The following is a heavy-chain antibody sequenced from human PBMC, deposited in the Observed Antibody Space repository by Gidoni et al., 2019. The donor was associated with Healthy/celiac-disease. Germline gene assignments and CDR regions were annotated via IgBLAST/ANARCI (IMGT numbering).Heavy chain of an antibody. CDR3: ARQGCSGGSCYSAVGYFDL. CDR2: IYPGDSDN. D-gene: IGHD2-15*01. Sequence: EVQLVQSGAEVTKRGESLKISCKSSGYSFTSSWLGWVRQMPGKGLEWMGIIYPGDSDNRYSPSFQGQVTISADKSISTAYLQWSSLKASDTAMYYCARQGCSGGSCYSAVGYFDLWGRGTLVTVSS. J-gene: IGHJ2*01. CDR1: GYSFTSSW. V-gene: IGHV5-51*01.